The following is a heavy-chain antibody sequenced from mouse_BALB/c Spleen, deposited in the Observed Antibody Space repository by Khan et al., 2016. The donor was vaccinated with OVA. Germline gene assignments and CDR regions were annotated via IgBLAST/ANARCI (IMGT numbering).Heavy chain of an antibody. J-gene: IGHJ4*01. CDR3: ARQPYYHYNIMDY. V-gene: IGHV2-6-1*01. D-gene: IGHD2-10*01. CDR1: GFSLTNYG. CDR2: IWSDGST. Sequence: QVQLKESGPGLVAPSQSLSITCTISGFSLTNYGVPWVRQTPGKGLEWLVVIWSDGSTTYNSALKSRLTISQDNSKSHVFLKMNSLPTDDTAMYFGARQPYYHYNIMDYWGQGTSVTVSS.